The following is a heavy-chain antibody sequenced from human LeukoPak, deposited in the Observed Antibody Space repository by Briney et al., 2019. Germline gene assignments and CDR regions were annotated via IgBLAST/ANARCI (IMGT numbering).Heavy chain of an antibody. D-gene: IGHD4-17*01. J-gene: IGHJ1*01. CDR2: INHSGST. V-gene: IGHV4-34*01. CDR1: GVSFSGYY. CDR3: ARASPSHYGKAYFQH. Sequence: ASETLSLTCAVYGVSFSGYYWSWIRQPPGKGLEWIGEINHSGSTNYNPSLKSRVTISVDTSKNQFSLKLSSVTAADTAVYYCARASPSHYGKAYFQHWGQGTLVTVSS.